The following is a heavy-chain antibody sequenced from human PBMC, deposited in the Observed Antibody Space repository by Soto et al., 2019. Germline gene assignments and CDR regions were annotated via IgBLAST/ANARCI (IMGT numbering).Heavy chain of an antibody. CDR3: ARHAERIAEIGWFDP. CDR2: ISSSSSTI. Sequence: EVQLVESGGGLVQPGGSLRLSCAASGFTFSSYSMNWVRQAPGKGLEWVSYISSSSSTIYYADSVKGRFTISRDNAKNSLYLQLNGLRAEDTAVYYCARHAERIAEIGWFDPWGQGTLVTVSP. CDR1: GFTFSSYS. D-gene: IGHD6-13*01. V-gene: IGHV3-48*01. J-gene: IGHJ5*02.